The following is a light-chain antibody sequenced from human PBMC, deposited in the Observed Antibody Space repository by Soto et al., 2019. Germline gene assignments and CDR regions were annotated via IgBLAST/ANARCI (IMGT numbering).Light chain of an antibody. Sequence: EILMTQSPATLSVSPGERATLSCRARQSVSTNLAWYQQKPGQAPRLLIYGASNRATGIPARFTGSGSGTEFILTISSLQSEDFAVYYCQQYNNWPPKYTFGQGTKLEI. CDR1: QSVSTN. J-gene: IGKJ2*01. CDR3: QQYNNWPPKYT. CDR2: GAS. V-gene: IGKV3-15*01.